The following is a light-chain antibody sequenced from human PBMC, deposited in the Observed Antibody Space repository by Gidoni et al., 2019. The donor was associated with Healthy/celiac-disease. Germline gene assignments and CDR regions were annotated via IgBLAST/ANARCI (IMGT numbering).Light chain of an antibody. CDR1: QSVSSN. Sequence: IVMTQSPATLSVSPGERATRSCRASQSVSSNLAGYQQKPGQAPRLLIYGASTRATGIPARFSGSGSGTEFTFTISSLQSEDFAVYYCQQYNNWPRTFGQGTKVEIK. CDR3: QQYNNWPRT. CDR2: GAS. V-gene: IGKV3-15*01. J-gene: IGKJ1*01.